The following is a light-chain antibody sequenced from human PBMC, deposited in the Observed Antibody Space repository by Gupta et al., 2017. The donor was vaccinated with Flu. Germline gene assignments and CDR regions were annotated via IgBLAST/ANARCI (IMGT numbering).Light chain of an antibody. Sequence: EIVLTQSPATLSLSPGERATLSCRASQSVGMYLAWYQQKPGQAPRLLIADASNRDPGIPVRFSGSGSGKDLTLTISSREQEDFAVYYCQQRRHWPPLTFGQGTRLEIK. CDR3: QQRRHWPPLT. CDR1: QSVGMY. V-gene: IGKV3-11*01. CDR2: DAS. J-gene: IGKJ5*01.